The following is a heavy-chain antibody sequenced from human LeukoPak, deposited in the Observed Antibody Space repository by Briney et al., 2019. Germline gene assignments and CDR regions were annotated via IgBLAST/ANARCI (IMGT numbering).Heavy chain of an antibody. CDR2: IWYDGGNK. V-gene: IGHV3-33*06. Sequence: GGSLRLSCAASGFTVSSNYMSWVRQAPGKGLEWVSVIWYDGGNKYFADSVKGRFTISRDNSKNTVYLQMNSLRVEDTAVYYCAKGTESGWYAYFDYWGQGTLVTVSS. CDR1: GFTVSSNY. CDR3: AKGTESGWYAYFDY. J-gene: IGHJ4*02. D-gene: IGHD6-19*01.